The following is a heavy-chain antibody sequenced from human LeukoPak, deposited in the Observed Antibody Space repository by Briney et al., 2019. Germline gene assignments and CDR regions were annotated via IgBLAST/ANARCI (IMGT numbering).Heavy chain of an antibody. CDR1: GASLSSGDYH. V-gene: IGHV4-30-4*01. CDR3: ARDTSPSMVGAGGGLDY. J-gene: IGHJ4*02. D-gene: IGHD1-26*01. CDR2: IHDSGST. Sequence: PSQTLSLTCTVSGASLSSGDYHWNWIRQPPGKGLEWIGFIHDSGSTYYNPSLKSRVSISVDTSKNQFSLKLSSVAAADTAVYYCARDTSPSMVGAGGGLDYWGQGTLVTVSS.